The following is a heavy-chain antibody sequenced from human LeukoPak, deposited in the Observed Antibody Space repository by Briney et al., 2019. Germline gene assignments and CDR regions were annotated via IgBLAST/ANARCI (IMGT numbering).Heavy chain of an antibody. V-gene: IGHV3-7*01. Sequence: GGSLRLSCAVSGFTFSNYWMAWVRQAPGKGLEWVANIKQDGSEKYYVDSVKGRFTISRDNAKNSLYLQMNSLRAEDTAVYYCARPGYSSGWYGLDYWGQGTLVTVSS. CDR3: ARPGYSSGWYGLDY. J-gene: IGHJ4*02. CDR1: GFTFSNYW. CDR2: IKQDGSEK. D-gene: IGHD6-19*01.